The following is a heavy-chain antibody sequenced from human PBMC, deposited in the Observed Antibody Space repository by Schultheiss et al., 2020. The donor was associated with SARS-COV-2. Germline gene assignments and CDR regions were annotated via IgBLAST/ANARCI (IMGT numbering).Heavy chain of an antibody. J-gene: IGHJ5*02. D-gene: IGHD6-13*01. CDR2: ISSSSSTI. CDR1: GFTFSSYS. V-gene: IGHV3-48*04. CDR3: AKVPLAAASSWGDP. Sequence: GESLKISCAASGFTFSSYSMNWVRQAPGKGLEWVSYISSSSSTIYYADSVKGRFTISRDNAKNTLYLQMNSLRAEDTAVYYCAKVPLAAASSWGDPWGQGTLVTVSS.